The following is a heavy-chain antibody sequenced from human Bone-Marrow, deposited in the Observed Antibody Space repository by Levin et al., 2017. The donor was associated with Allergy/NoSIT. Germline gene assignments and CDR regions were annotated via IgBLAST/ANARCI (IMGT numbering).Heavy chain of an antibody. CDR1: GFTFSSYA. Sequence: GGSLRLSCAASGFTFSSYAMHWVRQAPGKGLEWVAVISYDGSNKYYADSVKGRFTISRDNSKNTLYLQMNSLRAEDTAVYYCARDRYDFWSGYYPSFSRVGFDPWGQGTLVTVSS. J-gene: IGHJ5*02. D-gene: IGHD3-3*01. V-gene: IGHV3-30*04. CDR2: ISYDGSNK. CDR3: ARDRYDFWSGYYPSFSRVGFDP.